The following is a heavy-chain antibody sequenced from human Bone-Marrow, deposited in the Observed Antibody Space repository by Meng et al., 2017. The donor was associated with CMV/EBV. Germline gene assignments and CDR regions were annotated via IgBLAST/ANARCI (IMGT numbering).Heavy chain of an antibody. D-gene: IGHD4-11*01. CDR3: TRSSSYSNINWFDH. V-gene: IGHV1-69*05. Sequence: SGGNVSSYEINWIRQGPGQGLEWMEEIDQILGTACNEQNWQGKVTFATDESTSTAYLELGGLRSEDTAVYYCTRSSSYSNINWFDHWGQGTLVTVSS. J-gene: IGHJ5*02. CDR1: GGNVSSYE. CDR2: IDQILGTA.